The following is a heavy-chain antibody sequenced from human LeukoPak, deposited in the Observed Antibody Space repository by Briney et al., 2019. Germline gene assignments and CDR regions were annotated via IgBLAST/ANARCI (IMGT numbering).Heavy chain of an antibody. V-gene: IGHV3-53*01. Sequence: QPGGSLRLSCAASGFTVSSNYMSWVRQAPGKGLEWVSVIYSGGSTYYADSVKGRFTISRDNSKNTLYLQMNSLRAEDTAVYYCAKVPVLNDYENWFDPWGQGTLVTVSS. CDR3: AKVPVLNDYENWFDP. CDR1: GFTVSSNY. J-gene: IGHJ5*02. CDR2: IYSGGST. D-gene: IGHD4-17*01.